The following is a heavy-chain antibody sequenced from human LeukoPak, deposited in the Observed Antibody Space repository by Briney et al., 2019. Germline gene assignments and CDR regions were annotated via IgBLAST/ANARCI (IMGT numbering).Heavy chain of an antibody. D-gene: IGHD3-9*01. V-gene: IGHV4-34*01. CDR1: GGSFSGYY. J-gene: IGHJ5*02. Sequence: PSETLSRTCAVYGGSFSGYYWSWIRQPPGKGLEWIGEINHSGSTNYNPSLKSRVTISVDTSKNQFSLKLSSVTAADTAVYYCAREAPYYDILTGPKGGWFDPWGQGTLVTVSS. CDR3: AREAPYYDILTGPKGGWFDP. CDR2: INHSGST.